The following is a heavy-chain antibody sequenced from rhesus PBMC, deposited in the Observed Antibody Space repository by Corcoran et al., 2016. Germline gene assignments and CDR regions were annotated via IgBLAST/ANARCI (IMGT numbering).Heavy chain of an antibody. D-gene: IGHD1-26*01. J-gene: IGHJ6*01. V-gene: IGHV4-127*01. CDR2: MGV. CDR3: ASGLNYGAPNFGLDS. Sequence: QVQLKESGPGLVKPSETLSLTCTVSGDSIISGYAWSWIRQPPGKGREWIGYMGVNSNTAVKSRVTISKDTSKNQCSLNLTSVTAADTAVYYCASGLNYGAPNFGLDSWGQGVVVTVSS. CDR1: GDSIISGYA.